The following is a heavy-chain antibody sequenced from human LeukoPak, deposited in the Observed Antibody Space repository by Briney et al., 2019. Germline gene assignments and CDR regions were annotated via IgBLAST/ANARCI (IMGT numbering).Heavy chain of an antibody. D-gene: IGHD3-9*01. CDR2: IYYSGST. CDR1: GGSISSSSYY. Sequence: PSETLSLTCSVSGGSISSSSYYWGWIRQPPVKGLEWIGSIYYSGSTYYNPSLKSRVTISVDTSKNQFSLKLSSVTAADTAVYYCARGNDFLTGYYAFDYWGQGTLVTVSS. CDR3: ARGNDFLTGYYAFDY. V-gene: IGHV4-39*07. J-gene: IGHJ4*02.